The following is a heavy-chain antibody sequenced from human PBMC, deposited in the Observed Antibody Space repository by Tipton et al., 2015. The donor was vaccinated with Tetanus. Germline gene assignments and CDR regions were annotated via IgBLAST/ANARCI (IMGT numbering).Heavy chain of an antibody. J-gene: IGHJ4*02. CDR1: GGSISSFY. CDR2: IYYTGNT. V-gene: IGHV4-31*03. CDR3: ARRSVSARFDD. Sequence: TLSLTCTVSGGSISSFYRYWIRQHPVKGLEWIGYIYYTGNTYYNPSLKSRLTISVDTSKNQFSLKLNSVTATDTAVYYCARRSVSARFDDWGQGAQVTVSS. D-gene: IGHD6-6*01.